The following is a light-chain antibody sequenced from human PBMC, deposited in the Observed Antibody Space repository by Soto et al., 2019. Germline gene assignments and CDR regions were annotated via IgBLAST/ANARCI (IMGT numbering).Light chain of an antibody. Sequence: EIVMTQSPATLSVSPGERVTLSCRPSQNIISNLAWYQQKHGQAPRIXIHGTSNRDTGIPDRFSGSGSGADFTLTISSLEPEDFALYYCQQHINWPLTFGGGTQVDIK. V-gene: IGKV3-11*01. CDR2: GTS. CDR3: QQHINWPLT. J-gene: IGKJ4*01. CDR1: QNIISN.